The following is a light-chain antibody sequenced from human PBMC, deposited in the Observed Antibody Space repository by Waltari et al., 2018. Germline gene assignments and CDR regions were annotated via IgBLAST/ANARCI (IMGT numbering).Light chain of an antibody. J-gene: IGLJ3*02. Sequence: QSALTQTASVSGSPGQSITISCTGTSSDVGSCDCVSWYQHHPGKAPKLIIYDVTKRPSGISNRFSGSKSANTASLTISGLQAEDEADYYCCSYAGSSTVMFVGGTKLTVL. V-gene: IGLV2-23*02. CDR1: SSDVGSCDC. CDR3: CSYAGSSTVM. CDR2: DVT.